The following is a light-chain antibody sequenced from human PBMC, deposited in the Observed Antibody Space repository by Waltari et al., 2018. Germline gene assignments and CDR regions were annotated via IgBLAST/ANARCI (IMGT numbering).Light chain of an antibody. V-gene: IGKV4-1*01. CDR1: QSVLYSSNDKNY. Sequence: NCKSSQSVLYSSNDKNYLAWYQQKPGQPPKLLIYWASTRQSGVPDRFSGGGSGTDFTLTISSLQAEDVAVYYCQQYYSKRTFGQGTKVEI. CDR2: WAS. J-gene: IGKJ1*01. CDR3: QQYYSKRT.